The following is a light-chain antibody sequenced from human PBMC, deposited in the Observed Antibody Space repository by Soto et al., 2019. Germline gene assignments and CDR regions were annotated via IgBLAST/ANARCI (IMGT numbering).Light chain of an antibody. CDR3: QQYGSSPPRVT. Sequence: EIVLTQSPGTLSLSPGERATLSCRASQSVSSTYLAWYQQKPSQAPRLLIYGSSSRTTGTPDRFSGSGSGTDFTLTISRLEPEDFAVYYCQQYGSSPPRVTFGQGTRLEIK. CDR2: GSS. J-gene: IGKJ5*01. V-gene: IGKV3-20*01. CDR1: QSVSSTY.